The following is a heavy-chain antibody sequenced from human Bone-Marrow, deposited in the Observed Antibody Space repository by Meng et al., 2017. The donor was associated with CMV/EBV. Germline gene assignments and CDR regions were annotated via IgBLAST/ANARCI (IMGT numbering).Heavy chain of an antibody. CDR1: GFTFSSYA. Sequence: GESLKISCAASGFTFSSYAMSWVRQAPGKGLEWVSAISGSGGSTYYADSVKGRFTISRDNSKNTLYLEMNSLRAEDTAVYYCAKDPSSTYYDFWSVYYYYYYGMDVWGQGTTVTVSS. J-gene: IGHJ6*02. CDR2: ISGSGGST. CDR3: AKDPSSTYYDFWSVYYYYYYGMDV. V-gene: IGHV3-23*01. D-gene: IGHD3-3*01.